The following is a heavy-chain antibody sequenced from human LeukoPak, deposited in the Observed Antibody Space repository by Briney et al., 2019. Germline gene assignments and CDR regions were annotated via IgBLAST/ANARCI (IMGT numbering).Heavy chain of an antibody. V-gene: IGHV3-30*04. Sequence: HSGGSLRLSCAASGFTFSSYAMHWVRQAPGKGLGWVAVISYDGSNKYYADSVKGRFTISRDNSKNTLYLQMNSLRAEDTAVYYCTRDGAGGLRYFDWFPREYGMDVWGQGTTVTVSS. CDR2: ISYDGSNK. J-gene: IGHJ6*02. CDR3: TRDGAGGLRYFDWFPREYGMDV. D-gene: IGHD3-9*01. CDR1: GFTFSSYA.